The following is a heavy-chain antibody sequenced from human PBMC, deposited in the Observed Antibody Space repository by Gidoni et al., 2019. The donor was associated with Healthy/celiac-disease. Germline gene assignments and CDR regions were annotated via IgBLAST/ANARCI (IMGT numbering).Heavy chain of an antibody. CDR1: GFTFSSSA. V-gene: IGHV3-23*01. CDR2: ISGSGGST. D-gene: IGHD3-3*01. Sequence: EVQLLESGGGLVQPGGSLRLYCAASGFTFSSSAMRWVRQAPGKGLEWVSAISGSGGSTYYADSVKGRFTISRDNSKNTLYLQMNSLRAEDTAVYYCAKPGPYYDFWSGSSFDYWGQGTLVTVSS. J-gene: IGHJ4*02. CDR3: AKPGPYYDFWSGSSFDY.